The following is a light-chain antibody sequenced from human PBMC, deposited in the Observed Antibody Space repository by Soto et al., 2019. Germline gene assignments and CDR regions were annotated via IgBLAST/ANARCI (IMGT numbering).Light chain of an antibody. J-gene: IGLJ3*02. V-gene: IGLV1-40*01. CDR2: VNT. CDR3: RAYVRSLSGWV. CDR1: SSNIGADFG. Sequence: QSVLTQPPSVSGAPGQTITISCTGSSSNIGADFGVHWYQQLPGAAPKLVIFVNTHRPSGVPDRFSGSKYGTSASLAITWLPAEDQADYYCRAYVRSLSGWVFGTATQLTVL.